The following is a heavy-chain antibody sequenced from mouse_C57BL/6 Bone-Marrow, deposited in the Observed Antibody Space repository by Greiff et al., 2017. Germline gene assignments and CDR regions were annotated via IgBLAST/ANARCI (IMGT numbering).Heavy chain of an antibody. V-gene: IGHV1-5*01. J-gene: IGHJ2*01. Sequence: VQLVESGTVLARPGASVKMSCKTSGYTFTSYWMHWVKQRPGQGLEWIGAIYPGNSDTSYNQKFKGKAKLTAVTSASTAYMELSSLTNEDSAGYYCTSTTVVADVDDWGQGTTLTVCS. D-gene: IGHD1-1*01. CDR1: GYTFTSYW. CDR3: TSTTVVADVDD. CDR2: IYPGNSDT.